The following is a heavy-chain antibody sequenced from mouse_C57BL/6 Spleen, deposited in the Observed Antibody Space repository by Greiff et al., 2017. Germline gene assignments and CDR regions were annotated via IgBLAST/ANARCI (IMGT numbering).Heavy chain of an antibody. Sequence: VQLQQSGPELVKPGASVKISCKASGYAFSSSWMNWVKQRPGKGLEWIGRIYPGDGDTTYNGKFKGKATLTADKSSSTAYMQLSSLTSEDSAVXFCARWDYYGSRAGYFDVWGTGTTVTVSS. D-gene: IGHD1-1*01. CDR2: IYPGDGDT. CDR3: ARWDYYGSRAGYFDV. J-gene: IGHJ1*03. V-gene: IGHV1-82*01. CDR1: GYAFSSSW.